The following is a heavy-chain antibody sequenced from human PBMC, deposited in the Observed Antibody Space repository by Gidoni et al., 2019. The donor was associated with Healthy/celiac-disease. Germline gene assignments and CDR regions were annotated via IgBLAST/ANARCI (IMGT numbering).Heavy chain of an antibody. J-gene: IGHJ4*02. CDR1: GFTFDDYA. Sequence: EVQLVESGGGLVQPGRSLRLSCAASGFTFDDYAMHWVRQGPGKGLGWVSGISWNSGSIGYADSVKGRFTISRDNAKNSLYLQMNSLRAEDTALYYCAKDRGPVVTAMLDYWGQGTLVTVSS. V-gene: IGHV3-9*01. D-gene: IGHD2-21*02. CDR2: ISWNSGSI. CDR3: AKDRGPVVTAMLDY.